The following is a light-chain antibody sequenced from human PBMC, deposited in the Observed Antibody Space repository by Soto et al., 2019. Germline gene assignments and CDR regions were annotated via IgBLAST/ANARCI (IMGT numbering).Light chain of an antibody. CDR3: QQYGSSPES. V-gene: IGKV3-20*01. CDR2: GAS. Sequence: EIVLTQSPGTLSLSPGERATLSCRASQSVSSNYLAWYQQKPGQAPMLLIYGASSRAIGIPDRFSGSWSGTDFTLTISRLEPEDFSVYYCQQYGSSPESFGQGAKVEI. CDR1: QSVSSNY. J-gene: IGKJ1*01.